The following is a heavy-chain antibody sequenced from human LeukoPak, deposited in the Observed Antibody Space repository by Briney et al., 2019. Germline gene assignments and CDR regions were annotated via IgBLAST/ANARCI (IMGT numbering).Heavy chain of an antibody. Sequence: SETLSLTCTVSGGSISSYYWGCIRQPPGKGVEWIGYIYYSGSTNYNPSLKSRVTISVDTSKNQFSLKLSSVTAADTAVYYCARRWSSGWSDYWGQGALVTVSS. V-gene: IGHV4-59*08. CDR2: IYYSGST. J-gene: IGHJ4*02. D-gene: IGHD6-19*01. CDR3: ARRWSSGWSDY. CDR1: GGSISSYY.